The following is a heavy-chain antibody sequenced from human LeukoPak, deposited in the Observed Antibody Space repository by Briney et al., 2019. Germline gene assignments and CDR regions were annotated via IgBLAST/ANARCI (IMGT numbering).Heavy chain of an antibody. Sequence: PGWSLRLSCAASGFTFSSYWMSWVRQAPGKGLEWVANIKQDGSEKYYVDSVKGRFTISRDNAKNSLYLQMNSLRAEDTAVYYCARGSLRWLLFNWGQGTLVTVSS. CDR1: GFTFSSYW. CDR3: ARGSLRWLLFN. J-gene: IGHJ4*02. CDR2: IKQDGSEK. V-gene: IGHV3-7*01. D-gene: IGHD4-23*01.